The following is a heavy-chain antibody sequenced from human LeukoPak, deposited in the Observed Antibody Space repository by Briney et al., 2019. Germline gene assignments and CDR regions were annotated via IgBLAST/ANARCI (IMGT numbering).Heavy chain of an antibody. CDR3: AGGMTGGDY. V-gene: IGHV1-2*02. CDR2: INPNSGDT. CDR1: GYTFTAYY. Sequence: GASVKVSCKASGYTFTAYYIHWVRQAPGHGLEWMGWINPNSGDTNCAQKFQGRVTMTRDTSISTAYMELGRLKSDDTALYYCAGGMTGGDYWGQGALVTVSS. D-gene: IGHD3-9*01. J-gene: IGHJ4*02.